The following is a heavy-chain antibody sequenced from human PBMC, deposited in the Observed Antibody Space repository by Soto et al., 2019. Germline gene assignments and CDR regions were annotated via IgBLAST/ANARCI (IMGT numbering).Heavy chain of an antibody. CDR1: GYTFTSYG. V-gene: IGHV1-18*04. D-gene: IGHD6-6*01. CDR2: ISAYNGNT. J-gene: IGHJ6*02. Sequence: ASVKVSCKASGYTFTSYGISWVRQAPGQGLEWMGWISAYNGNTNYAQKLQGRVTMTTDTSTSTAYMELRSLRSDDTAVYYCARERKAARPRGYYSSYGMDVWGQGTTVTVSS. CDR3: ARERKAARPRGYYSSYGMDV.